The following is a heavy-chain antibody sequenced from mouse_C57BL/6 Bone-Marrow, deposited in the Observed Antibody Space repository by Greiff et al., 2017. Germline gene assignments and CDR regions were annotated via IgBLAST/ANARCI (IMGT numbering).Heavy chain of an antibody. CDR1: GFSLTSYG. CDR3: ATRLFAY. CDR2: IWSGGST. V-gene: IGHV2-2*01. Sequence: QVQLKESGPGLVQPSQCLSITCTVSGFSLTSYGVHWVRQSPGKGLEWLGVIWSGGSTDYNAAFISRLGISKDNSKSQVFFKMNSLQADDTAIYYCATRLFAYWGQGTLVTVSA. J-gene: IGHJ3*01.